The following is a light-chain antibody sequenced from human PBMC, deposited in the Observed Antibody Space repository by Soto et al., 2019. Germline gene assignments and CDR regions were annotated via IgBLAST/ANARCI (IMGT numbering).Light chain of an antibody. V-gene: IGLV2-14*01. Sequence: QSVLTQPASVSGSPGQSITISCTGTSSDVGSYNFVSWYQQHPGKAPKLMIYEVTNRPSGVPDRFSGSKSGTSASLAISGLQSEDEADYYCAAWDDSLNGWAFGGGTKLTVL. J-gene: IGLJ3*02. CDR3: AAWDDSLNGWA. CDR2: EVT. CDR1: SSDVGSYNF.